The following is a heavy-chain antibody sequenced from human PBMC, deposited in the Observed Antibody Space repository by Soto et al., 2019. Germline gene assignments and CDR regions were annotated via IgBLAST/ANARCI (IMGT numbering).Heavy chain of an antibody. CDR1: GFSLSTSGXG. D-gene: IGHD3-3*01. CDR3: XXXSRXXXFWSY. Sequence: QITLKESGPTLVKPTQTLTXTCTXXGFSLSTSGXGVGWIRQPPGKALEWLALIYWDDDKRYSPSLKSRLTITKDTSKNQVVLTMTNMDPVDTAXXYXXXXSRXXXFWSYWGQGTLVTVSS. J-gene: IGHJ4*02. CDR2: IYWDDDK. V-gene: IGHV2-5*02.